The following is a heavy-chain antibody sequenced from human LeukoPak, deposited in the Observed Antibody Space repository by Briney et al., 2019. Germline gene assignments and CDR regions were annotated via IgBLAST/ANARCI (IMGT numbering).Heavy chain of an antibody. CDR1: GYTFTSCD. CDR2: MNPNSGNT. Sequence: GASVKVSCKASGYTFTSCDINWVRQATGQGLEWMGWMNPNSGNTGYAQKFQGRVTMTRNTSISTAYMELSSLRSEDTAVYYCARHYYDFWSGYIEIIDYWGQGTLVTVSS. J-gene: IGHJ4*02. D-gene: IGHD3-3*01. CDR3: ARHYYDFWSGYIEIIDY. V-gene: IGHV1-8*01.